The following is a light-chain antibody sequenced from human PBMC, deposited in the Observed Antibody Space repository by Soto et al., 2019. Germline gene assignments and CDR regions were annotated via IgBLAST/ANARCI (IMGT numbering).Light chain of an antibody. CDR1: QSVGGS. V-gene: IGKV3-20*01. CDR2: GAS. CDR3: HQYGSSRLT. J-gene: IGKJ4*01. Sequence: EIVLTQSPATLCSFPGDRVTLSCRASQSVGGSLAWYRQKPGQAPSLLVYGASTRATGIPARFSGSGSGTDFTLTISRLEPEDFAVYYCHQYGSSRLTFGGGTKVDIK.